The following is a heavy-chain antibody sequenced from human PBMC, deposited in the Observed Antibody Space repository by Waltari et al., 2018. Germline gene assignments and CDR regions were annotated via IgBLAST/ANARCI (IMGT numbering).Heavy chain of an antibody. CDR3: ARDYGTGEAAADSDY. V-gene: IGHV4-39*07. D-gene: IGHD6-13*01. J-gene: IGHJ4*02. CDR2: IYYSGST. CDR1: VGSISSSSYY. Sequence: QLQLQESGPGLVKPSETLSLTYTVSVGSISSSSYYWVWIRQPPGKGLEWIGSIYYSGSTDYNPSLKSRVTISLDTYKNQFSLKLSSVPAADTTVYYCARDYGTGEAAADSDYWGQGTLVTVSS.